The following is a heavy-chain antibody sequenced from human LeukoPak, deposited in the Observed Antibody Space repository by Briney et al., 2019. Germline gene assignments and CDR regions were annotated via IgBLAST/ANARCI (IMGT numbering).Heavy chain of an antibody. CDR1: GYTFTSYD. CDR2: MNPNSGNT. CDR3: ARGITGTTFYYYYYYMDV. J-gene: IGHJ6*03. V-gene: IGHV1-8*02. Sequence: ASVKVSCKAPGYTFTSYDINWVRQATGQGLEWMGWMNPNSGNTGYAQKFQGRVTMTRNTSISTAYMELSSLRSEDTAVYYCARGITGTTFYYYYYYMDVWGKGTTVTVSS. D-gene: IGHD1-7*01.